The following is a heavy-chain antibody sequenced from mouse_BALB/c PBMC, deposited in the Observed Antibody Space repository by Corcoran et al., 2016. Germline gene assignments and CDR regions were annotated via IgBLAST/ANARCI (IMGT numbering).Heavy chain of an antibody. Sequence: EVQLQQSGPELVKPGASVKMSCKASGYTFTSYVMHWVKQKPGQGLEWIGYINPYNDGTKYNEKFKGKATLTSDKSSSTAYMELSSLTSEDSAVYYCARKDGYYYYAMDYWGQGTSVTFSS. CDR2: INPYNDGT. CDR1: GYTFTSYV. CDR3: ARKDGYYYYAMDY. V-gene: IGHV1S136*01. J-gene: IGHJ4*01. D-gene: IGHD2-3*01.